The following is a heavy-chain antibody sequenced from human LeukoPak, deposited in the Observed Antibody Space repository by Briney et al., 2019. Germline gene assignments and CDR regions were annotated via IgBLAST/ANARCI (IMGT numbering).Heavy chain of an antibody. CDR3: ARLDDFWSGFRTYAFDI. V-gene: IGHV1-8*03. J-gene: IGHJ3*02. Sequence: GASVKVSCKASGYTFTSYGISWVRQATGQGLEWMGWMNPNSGNTGYAQKFQGRVTITRNTSISTAYMELSSLRSEDTAVYYCARLDDFWSGFRTYAFDIWGQGTMVTVSS. CDR2: MNPNSGNT. CDR1: GYTFTSYG. D-gene: IGHD3-3*01.